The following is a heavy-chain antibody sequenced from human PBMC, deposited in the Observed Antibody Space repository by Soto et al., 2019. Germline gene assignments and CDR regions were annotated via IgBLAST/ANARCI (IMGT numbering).Heavy chain of an antibody. Sequence: QVHLLLQSGAEVKKPGSSAKVSCKASGGTPSNSAISWVRQAPGQGLEWLGGIIPVFGLVKYAQNFQGRVTITAGESTNTAYTELSSLRPEDTAVYYCAGGRIVVVGSRAYYGMNVWGQGTTVTVSS. J-gene: IGHJ6*02. CDR1: GGTPSNSA. V-gene: IGHV1-69*01. CDR2: IIPVFGLV. CDR3: AGGRIVVVGSRAYYGMNV. D-gene: IGHD3-22*01.